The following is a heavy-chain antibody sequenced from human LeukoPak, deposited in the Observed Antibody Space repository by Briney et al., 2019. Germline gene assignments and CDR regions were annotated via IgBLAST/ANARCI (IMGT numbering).Heavy chain of an antibody. J-gene: IGHJ6*03. Sequence: ASVKVSCKASGYTFTSYDINWVRQATGQGLEWMGWMNPNSGNTGYAQKFQGRVTITRNTSISTAYMELSSLRSENTAVYYCARAALRYFDWLPRGYYYMDVWGKGTTVTVSS. CDR2: MNPNSGNT. CDR3: ARAALRYFDWLPRGYYYMDV. CDR1: GYTFTSYD. V-gene: IGHV1-8*03. D-gene: IGHD3-9*01.